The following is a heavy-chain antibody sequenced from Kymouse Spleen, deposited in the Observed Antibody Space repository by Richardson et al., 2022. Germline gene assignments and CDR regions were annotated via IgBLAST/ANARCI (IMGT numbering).Heavy chain of an antibody. CDR1: GGSFSGYY. CDR3: ARGRVLWFGEWDYYYYGMDV. J-gene: IGHJ6*02. D-gene: IGHD3-10*01. CDR2: INHSGST. Sequence: QVQLQQWGAGLLKPSETLSLTCAVYGGSFSGYYWSWIRQPPGKGLEWIGEINHSGSTNYNPSLKSRVTISVDTSKNQFSLKLSSVTAADTAVYYCARGRVLWFGEWDYYYYGMDVWGQGTTVTVSS. V-gene: IGHV4-34*01.